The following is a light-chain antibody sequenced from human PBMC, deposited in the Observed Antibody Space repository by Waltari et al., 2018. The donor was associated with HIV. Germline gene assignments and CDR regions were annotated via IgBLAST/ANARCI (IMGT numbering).Light chain of an antibody. CDR1: QSVSSNY. Sequence: EIVLTQSPGTLCLSPGDRATLSCRASQSVSSNYLAWYQQKPGQAPRLLIYAASRRATGIPDRFSGSGSGTDFTLTINRLEPEDFAVYYCQQYGTSPFTFGPGTKVDIK. J-gene: IGKJ3*01. CDR3: QQYGTSPFT. V-gene: IGKV3-20*01. CDR2: AAS.